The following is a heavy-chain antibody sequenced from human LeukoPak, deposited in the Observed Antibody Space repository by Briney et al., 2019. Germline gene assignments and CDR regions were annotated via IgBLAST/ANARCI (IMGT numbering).Heavy chain of an antibody. CDR3: ARGGGGYYGYYGNNY. Sequence: PGGSLRLSCAASGFTFSSYGMHWVRQPPGKGLEWVAFIRYDGSNKYYPDSEKGRFTIYRDNSKKTLYLKMNSLRAEDTAVYYCARGGGGYYGYYGNNYWGQGTLVTVSS. CDR1: GFTFSSYG. CDR2: IRYDGSNK. V-gene: IGHV3-30*02. J-gene: IGHJ4*02. D-gene: IGHD3-10*01.